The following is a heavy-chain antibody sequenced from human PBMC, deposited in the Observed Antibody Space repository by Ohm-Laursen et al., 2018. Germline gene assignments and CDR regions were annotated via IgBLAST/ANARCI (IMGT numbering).Heavy chain of an antibody. J-gene: IGHJ4*02. CDR1: GFTFNNYW. V-gene: IGHV3-74*01. CDR3: ARNPYDY. CDR2: ITSDGTST. Sequence: GSLRLSCAASGFTFNNYWMHWVRQAPGEGLVWVSRITSDGTSTAYADSVRGRFTISRDTAKNTLYLQMNSLRVEDTAVYYCARNPYDYWGQGTLVTVSS. D-gene: IGHD1-14*01.